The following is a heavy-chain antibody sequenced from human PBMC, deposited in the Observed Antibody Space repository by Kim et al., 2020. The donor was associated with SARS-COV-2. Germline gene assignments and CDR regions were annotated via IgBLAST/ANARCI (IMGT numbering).Heavy chain of an antibody. V-gene: IGHV1-69*02. CDR3: ARTYGSGWFGY. Sequence: NDAQKFQGRVTITADKATSTAYMELSSLRSEDTAVYYCARTYGSGWFGYWGQGTLVNVSS. J-gene: IGHJ4*02. D-gene: IGHD6-19*01.